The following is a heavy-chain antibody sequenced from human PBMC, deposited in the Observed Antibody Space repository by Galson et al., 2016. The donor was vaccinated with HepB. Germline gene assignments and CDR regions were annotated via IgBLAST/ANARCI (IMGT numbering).Heavy chain of an antibody. J-gene: IGHJ4*02. CDR3: ARYQLLVHETMDY. V-gene: IGHV3-7*01. CDR1: GFTFSSYW. CDR2: IKQDGSEI. Sequence: SLRLSCAASGFTFSSYWMTWVRQAPGKGLEWVANIKQDGSEIYYVGSVRGRFTISRDNAKNSLYLQMNSLRAEDTAVYYCARYQLLVHETMDYWGQGTLVTVSS. D-gene: IGHD2-21*01.